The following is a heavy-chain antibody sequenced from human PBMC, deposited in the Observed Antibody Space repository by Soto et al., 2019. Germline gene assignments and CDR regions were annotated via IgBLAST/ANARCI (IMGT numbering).Heavy chain of an antibody. Sequence: QVQLQESGPGLVKPSGTLSLTCAVSGGFISSSNWWSWVRQPPGKGLEWIGEVYHSGITNYNPSLKSRVTISVAKSKTPFSLELTSVTAAHTPVYYCAGNSGTYSFDYWGQGALVTVSS. CDR3: AGNSGTYSFDY. CDR2: VYHSGIT. CDR1: GGFISSSNW. V-gene: IGHV4-4*02. D-gene: IGHD1-26*01. J-gene: IGHJ4*02.